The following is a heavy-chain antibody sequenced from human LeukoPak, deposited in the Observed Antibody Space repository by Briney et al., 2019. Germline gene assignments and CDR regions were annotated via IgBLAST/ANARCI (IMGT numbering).Heavy chain of an antibody. V-gene: IGHV4-59*01. Sequence: LETLSLTCTVSGGSISSYYWSWIRQPPGKGLEWIGYTYYSGSTNYNPSLKSRVTISVDTSKNQFSLKLSSVTAADTAVYYCARGTYDFWSGYYHAYYFDYWGQGTLVTVSS. CDR1: GGSISSYY. J-gene: IGHJ4*02. D-gene: IGHD3-3*01. CDR2: TYYSGST. CDR3: ARGTYDFWSGYYHAYYFDY.